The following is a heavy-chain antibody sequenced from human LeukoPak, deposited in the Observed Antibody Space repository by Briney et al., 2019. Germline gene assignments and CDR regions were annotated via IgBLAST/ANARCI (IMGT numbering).Heavy chain of an antibody. J-gene: IGHJ5*02. V-gene: IGHV4-39*01. CDR1: GGSISSSNYY. CDR3: ARPVPSRLGWFDP. Sequence: ASETLSLTCSVSGGSISSSNYYWGWIRQPPGKGLEWIGDIYYSGSTYYNPSLKSRVSISVHTSKNQLSLKLRSVTAADTAVYYCARPVPSRLGWFDPWGQGTLVTVSS. CDR2: IYYSGST. D-gene: IGHD1-1*01.